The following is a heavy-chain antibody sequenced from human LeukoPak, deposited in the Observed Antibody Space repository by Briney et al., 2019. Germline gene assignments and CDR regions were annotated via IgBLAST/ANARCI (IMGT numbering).Heavy chain of an antibody. Sequence: GGSLRLSCAASGFTFSSYWMSWVRQAPGKGLEWVSSMSSSSSYIYYADSVKGRFTISRDNAKNSLYLQMNSLRAEDTAVYYCAKSSDFVLGSPDYWGQGTLVTVSS. CDR2: MSSSSSYI. J-gene: IGHJ4*02. CDR3: AKSSDFVLGSPDY. CDR1: GFTFSSYW. V-gene: IGHV3-21*01. D-gene: IGHD2-15*01.